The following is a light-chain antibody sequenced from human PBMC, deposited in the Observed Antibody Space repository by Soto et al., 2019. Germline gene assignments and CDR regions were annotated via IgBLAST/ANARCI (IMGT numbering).Light chain of an antibody. J-gene: IGLJ3*02. Sequence: QSVLTQPASVSGSPGQSITISCTGTSSDVGISNYVSWYQQHPAKAPKLMIYEVSNRPSGVSNRFSGSKSGNTASLTISGLQAEDDADYYCGSYTSGGTLVFGGGTKLTVL. CDR2: EVS. CDR1: SSDVGISNY. V-gene: IGLV2-14*01. CDR3: GSYTSGGTLV.